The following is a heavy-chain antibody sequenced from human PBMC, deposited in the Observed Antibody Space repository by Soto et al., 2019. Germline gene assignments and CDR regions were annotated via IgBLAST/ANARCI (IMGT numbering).Heavy chain of an antibody. Sequence: GGSLRLSCAASGFTFSSYWMSWVRQAPGKGLEWVANIKQDGSEKYYVDSVKGRFTISRDNAKNSLYLQMNSLRAEDTAVYYCARLGGGFSSGDLNWFDPWGQGTLVTVSS. D-gene: IGHD6-19*01. CDR1: GFTFSSYW. J-gene: IGHJ5*02. CDR2: IKQDGSEK. CDR3: ARLGGGFSSGDLNWFDP. V-gene: IGHV3-7*01.